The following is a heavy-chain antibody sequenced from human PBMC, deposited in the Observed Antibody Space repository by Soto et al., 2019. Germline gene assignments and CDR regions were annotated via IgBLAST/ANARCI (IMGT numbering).Heavy chain of an antibody. D-gene: IGHD4-17*01. V-gene: IGHV3-53*04. CDR2: IYSGGST. CDR1: GFSVSSNY. Sequence: EVQLVESGGGLVQPGGSLGPSCAPFGFSVSSNYRSWVRQAPGKGLECVSLIYSGGSTYYADSVKGRFTISRHNFNNTLYLQMNSLRSDDTAVYYCATRSVTAPRWGQGTLVTVSS. CDR3: ATRSVTAPR. J-gene: IGHJ4*02.